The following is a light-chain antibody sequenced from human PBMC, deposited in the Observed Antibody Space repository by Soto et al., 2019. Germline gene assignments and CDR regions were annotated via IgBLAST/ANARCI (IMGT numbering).Light chain of an antibody. J-gene: IGKJ5*01. Sequence: EIVMTQSPATLSVSPGETASLPCRASQSAGNFLAWYQQKPGQAPRLLIYYISTRATGIPARFSGSGSGTEFTLTINSLQSEDSAVYYCQKHNQWPINFGQGTRREIK. CDR2: YIS. CDR3: QKHNQWPIN. V-gene: IGKV3D-15*01. CDR1: QSAGNF.